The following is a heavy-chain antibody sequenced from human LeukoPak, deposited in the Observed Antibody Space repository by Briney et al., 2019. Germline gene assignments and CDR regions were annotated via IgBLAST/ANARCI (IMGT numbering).Heavy chain of an antibody. J-gene: IGHJ1*01. V-gene: IGHV4-59*01. CDR3: ARDGLDSGSYSSAEYFQH. CDR2: IYYSGST. CDR1: GGSISSYY. Sequence: SETLSLTCTVSGGSISSYYWSWIRQPPGKGLGWIGYIYYSGSTNYNPSLKSRVTISVDTSKNQFSLKLSSVTAADTAVYYCARDGLDSGSYSSAEYFQHWGQGTLVTVSS. D-gene: IGHD1-26*01.